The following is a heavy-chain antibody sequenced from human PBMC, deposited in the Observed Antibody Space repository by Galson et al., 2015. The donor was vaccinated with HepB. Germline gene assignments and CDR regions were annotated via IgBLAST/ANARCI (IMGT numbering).Heavy chain of an antibody. V-gene: IGHV1-8*01. CDR2: MNPNSGNT. J-gene: IGHJ5*02. CDR3: ARAITIFGVVIIVWFDP. CDR1: GYTFTSYD. D-gene: IGHD3-3*01. Sequence: SVKVSCKASGYTFTSYDINWVRQATGQGLEWMGWMNPNSGNTGYAQKFQGRVTMTRNTSISTAYMELSSLRSEDTAVYYCARAITIFGVVIIVWFDPWGQGTLVTVSS.